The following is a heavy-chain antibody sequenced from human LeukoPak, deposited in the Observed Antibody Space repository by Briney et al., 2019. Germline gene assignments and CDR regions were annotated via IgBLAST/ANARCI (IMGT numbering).Heavy chain of an antibody. CDR3: AIADYNDYAFDN. D-gene: IGHD4-11*01. CDR1: GFTFSNYA. CDR2: ITSSGGDT. J-gene: IGHJ4*02. V-gene: IGHV3-23*01. Sequence: PGGSLRLSCAVSGFTFSNYAMSWVRQAPGKGLEWVSAITSSGGDTYNADSVRGRFSISRDNSKNTLYLQMNSLRAEDTAVYFCAIADYNDYAFDNWGQGTLVTVSS.